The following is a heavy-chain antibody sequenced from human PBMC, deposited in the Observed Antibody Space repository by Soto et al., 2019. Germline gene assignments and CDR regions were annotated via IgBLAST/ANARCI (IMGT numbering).Heavy chain of an antibody. D-gene: IGHD2-15*01. Sequence: PSETLSLTCTVSGGPIRRRGYYWSWIRHRPGEGLEWIGFFYYSGITDYNPSLRSRVTISADTSRNQVFLNMYSVTAADTAVYYCARSGGPEGGWFDPWGQGTLVTVSS. J-gene: IGHJ5*02. CDR2: FYYSGIT. V-gene: IGHV4-31*03. CDR1: GGPIRRRGYY. CDR3: ARSGGPEGGWFDP.